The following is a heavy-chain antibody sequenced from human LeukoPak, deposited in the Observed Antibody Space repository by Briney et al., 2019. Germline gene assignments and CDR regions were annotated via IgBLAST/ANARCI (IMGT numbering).Heavy chain of an antibody. V-gene: IGHV3-15*01. CDR1: GFTFINAW. J-gene: IGHJ5*02. CDR2: IKSKTDGETA. Sequence: GGSLRLSCAASGFTFINAWMSWVRQAPGKGLEWVGRIKSKTDGETADYAAPVKGRFTISRDDSEGTAYLQMNSLKAEDTAVYYCTVPQSGGNWFDPWGPGTQVTVSS. CDR3: TVPQSGGNWFDP. D-gene: IGHD3-16*01.